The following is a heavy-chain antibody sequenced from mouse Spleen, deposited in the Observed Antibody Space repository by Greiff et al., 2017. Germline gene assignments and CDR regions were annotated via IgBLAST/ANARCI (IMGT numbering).Heavy chain of an antibody. J-gene: IGHJ1*01. D-gene: IGHD2-1*01. CDR2: ISSGSSTI. CDR3: ATLGNYRYFDV. CDR1: GFTFSDYG. V-gene: IGHV5-17*01. Sequence: EVMLVESGGGLVKPGGSLKLSCAASGFTFSDYGMHWVRQAPEKGLEWVAYISSGSSTIYYADTVKGRFTISRDNAKNTLFLQMTSLRSEDTAMYYCATLGNYRYFDVWGAGTTVTVSS.